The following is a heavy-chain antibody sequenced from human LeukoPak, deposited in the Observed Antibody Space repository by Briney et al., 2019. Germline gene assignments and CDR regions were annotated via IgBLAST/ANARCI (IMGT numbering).Heavy chain of an antibody. CDR2: ITTSDGNT. D-gene: IGHD7-27*01. Sequence: GGSLRLSCVASGFTFGKYWMSWVRQAPGKGLEWVSTITTSDGNTYYADSVKGRFTASRDNSKNTLYLQMNSLRAEDTAVYYCAKDGGLWVSAHWGDSWGRGTLVTVSS. V-gene: IGHV3-23*01. CDR3: AKDGGLWVSAHWGDS. CDR1: GFTFGKYW. J-gene: IGHJ4*02.